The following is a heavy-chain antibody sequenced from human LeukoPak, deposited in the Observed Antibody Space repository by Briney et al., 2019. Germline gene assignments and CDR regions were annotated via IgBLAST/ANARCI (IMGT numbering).Heavy chain of an antibody. J-gene: IGHJ4*02. CDR1: GGSISSGGYY. V-gene: IGHV4-31*03. CDR3: ARVAGRTFNSVDY. D-gene: IGHD3-10*01. Sequence: PSETLSLTCTVSGGSISSGGYYWSWIRQHPGKGLEWIGYIYYSGSTYYNPSLKSRVTISVDTSKNQFSLKLSSVTAADTAVYYCARVAGRTFNSVDYWGQGTLVTVSS. CDR2: IYYSGST.